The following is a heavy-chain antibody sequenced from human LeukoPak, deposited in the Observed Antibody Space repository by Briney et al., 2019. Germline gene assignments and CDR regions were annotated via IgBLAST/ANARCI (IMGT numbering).Heavy chain of an antibody. V-gene: IGHV4-34*01. D-gene: IGHD4-17*01. J-gene: IGHJ3*02. CDR1: GGSFSGYY. CDR2: INHSGST. Sequence: SETLSLTCAVYGGSFSGYYWSWIRKPPGKGLEWIGEINHSGSTNYNPSLKSRVTISVDTSKNQFSLKLSSVTAADTAVYYCARGWLSTTVTPGDAFDIWGQGTMVTVSS. CDR3: ARGWLSTTVTPGDAFDI.